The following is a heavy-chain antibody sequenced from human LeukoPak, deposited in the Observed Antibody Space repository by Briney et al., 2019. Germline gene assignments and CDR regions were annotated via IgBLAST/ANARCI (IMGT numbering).Heavy chain of an antibody. V-gene: IGHV3-64D*09. CDR3: VKVQEHYYFDS. Sequence: GGSLRLSCSVSGFTFSDYAMYWVRQAPAKGLEYVSAINYIGGSTYYADSVKGRFTISRDNSKNTLYLHMSSLRAEDTAVYYCVKVQEHYYFDSWGQGTLVTVSS. CDR1: GFTFSDYA. J-gene: IGHJ4*02. CDR2: INYIGGST.